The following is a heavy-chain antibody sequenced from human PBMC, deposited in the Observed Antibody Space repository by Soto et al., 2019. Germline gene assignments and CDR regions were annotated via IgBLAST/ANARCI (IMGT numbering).Heavy chain of an antibody. J-gene: IGHJ3*02. CDR1: GGSISSSNW. D-gene: IGHD1-26*01. V-gene: IGHV4-4*02. CDR3: ARDCRREYSGSYHWEVAFDI. CDR2: IYHSGST. Sequence: QVQLQESGPGLVKPSGTPSLTCAVSGGSISSSNWWSWVRQPPGKGLEWIGEIYHSGSTNYNPSLKSRVTISVDKSKNQFSLKLSSVTAADTAVYYCARDCRREYSGSYHWEVAFDIWGQGTMVTVSS.